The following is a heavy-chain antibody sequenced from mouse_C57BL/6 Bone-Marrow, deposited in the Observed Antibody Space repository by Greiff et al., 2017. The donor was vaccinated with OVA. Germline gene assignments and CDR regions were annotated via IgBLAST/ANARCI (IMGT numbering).Heavy chain of an antibody. CDR1: GYTFTGYY. J-gene: IGHJ2*01. CDR3: ARSYYYGSGYFDY. CDR2: IYPGSGNT. V-gene: IGHV1-76*01. Sequence: QVHVQQSGAELVRPGASVKLSCKASGYTFTGYYINWVKQRPGQGLEWIARIYPGSGNTYYNEKFKGKATLTAEKSSSTAYMQLSSLTSEDSAVYFCARSYYYGSGYFDYWGQGTTLTVSS. D-gene: IGHD1-1*01.